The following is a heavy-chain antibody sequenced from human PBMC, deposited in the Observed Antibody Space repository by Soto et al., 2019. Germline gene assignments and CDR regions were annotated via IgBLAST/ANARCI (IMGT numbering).Heavy chain of an antibody. J-gene: IGHJ5*02. CDR1: GGSISSGDYY. Sequence: QVQLQESGPGLVKPSQTLSLTFTVSGGSISSGDYYWSWIRQPPGKGLEWIGYIYYSGSTYYNPSLKSRVTISVDTSKNQFSLKLSSVTAADTAVYYCASRWSAADNWFDPWGQGTLVTVSS. D-gene: IGHD6-13*01. V-gene: IGHV4-30-4*01. CDR2: IYYSGST. CDR3: ASRWSAADNWFDP.